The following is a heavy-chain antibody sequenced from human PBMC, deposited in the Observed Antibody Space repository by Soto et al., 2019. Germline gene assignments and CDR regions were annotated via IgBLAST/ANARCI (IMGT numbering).Heavy chain of an antibody. Sequence: SETLSLTCAVYGGSFSGDYWSWIRQPPGKGLEWIGEINHSGSTNYNPSLKSRVTISVDTSKNQFSLKLSSVTAADTAVYYCARGPSIVVVVAATHVGRWFDPWGQGTLVTVSS. CDR1: GGSFSGDY. CDR2: INHSGST. J-gene: IGHJ5*02. V-gene: IGHV4-34*01. CDR3: ARGPSIVVVVAATHVGRWFDP. D-gene: IGHD2-15*01.